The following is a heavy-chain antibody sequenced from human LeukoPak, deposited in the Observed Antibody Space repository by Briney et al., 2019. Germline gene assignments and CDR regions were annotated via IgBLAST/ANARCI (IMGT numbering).Heavy chain of an antibody. D-gene: IGHD7-27*01. CDR2: VYRSEST. CDR1: GYSISSGYH. Sequence: SETLSLTCVVSGYSISSGYHWGWIRQPPGEGLEWIGSVYRSESTYYNPSLKSRVTISVDTSKNQISLKVRSVTAADTAVYYCARENWVFDYWGQGILVTVSS. V-gene: IGHV4-38-2*02. J-gene: IGHJ4*02. CDR3: ARENWVFDY.